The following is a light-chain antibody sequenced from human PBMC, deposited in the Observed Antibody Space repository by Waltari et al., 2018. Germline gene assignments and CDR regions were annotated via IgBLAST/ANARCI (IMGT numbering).Light chain of an antibody. Sequence: QSALSQPASVFGSPGQSLTITCTGASTDLASYNLVAWYQHHPNRAPKLIIYEATKWPSGISHRFSGAKSGATASLRISGLQADDEADYYCCSYTGSSTSYGCGGGTKVTVL. CDR2: EAT. J-gene: IGLJ1*01. CDR3: CSYTGSSTSYG. V-gene: IGLV2-23*01. CDR1: STDLASYNL.